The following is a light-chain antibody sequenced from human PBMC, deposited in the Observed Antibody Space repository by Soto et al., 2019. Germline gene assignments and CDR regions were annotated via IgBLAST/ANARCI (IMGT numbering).Light chain of an antibody. CDR1: QSVSSY. CDR3: QQRSNWPLT. Sequence: EIVLTQSPATLSLSPGERATLYCRASQSVSSYLAWYQQKPGQAPRLLIYDASNRATGIPARFSGSGSGPDFTLTISSLEPEDFAVYYCQQRSNWPLTFGQGRRLAIK. J-gene: IGKJ5*01. CDR2: DAS. V-gene: IGKV3-11*01.